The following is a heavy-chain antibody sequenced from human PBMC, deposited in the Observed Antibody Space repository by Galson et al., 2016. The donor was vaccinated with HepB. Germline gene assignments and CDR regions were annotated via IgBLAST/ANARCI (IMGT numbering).Heavy chain of an antibody. V-gene: IGHV1-3*01. J-gene: IGHJ4*02. CDR2: INPLNGNT. CDR3: ARGSTRTGTTNLDY. Sequence: SVKVSSKASGYTFISNAIHWVRQAPGQRLGWLGWINPLNGNTKYSPKFQGKVTFTSDTSATMAYMELSSLTSEDTAIYFCARGSTRTGTTNLDYWGQGTLVTVSS. D-gene: IGHD1-7*01. CDR1: GYTFISNA.